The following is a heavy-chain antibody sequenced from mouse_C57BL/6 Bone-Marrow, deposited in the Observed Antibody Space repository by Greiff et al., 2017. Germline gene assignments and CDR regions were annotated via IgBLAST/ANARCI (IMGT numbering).Heavy chain of an antibody. CDR3: ARTGPLGRGVVY. D-gene: IGHD4-1*01. V-gene: IGHV1-55*01. CDR1: GYTFTSYW. J-gene: IGHJ2*01. Sequence: QVQLQQPGAELVKPGASVKMSCKASGYTFTSYWITWVKQRPGQGLEWIGDIYPTSGRTNYNEKFKGKATLTVDTSSITAYMQLSSLTSEDSAVCSCARTGPLGRGVVYWGQGTTLTVSS. CDR2: IYPTSGRT.